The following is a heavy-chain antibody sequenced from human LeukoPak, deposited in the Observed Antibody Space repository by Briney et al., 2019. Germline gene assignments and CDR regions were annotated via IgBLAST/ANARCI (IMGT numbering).Heavy chain of an antibody. J-gene: IGHJ5*02. CDR2: IYYSGSD. D-gene: IGHD2-21*01. V-gene: IGHV4-59*08. CDR1: GGSISSYY. CDR3: ARGGLIGSRPLPVWFDP. Sequence: SETLSLTCTVSGGSISSYYWTWIRQPPEKGLEWIGYIYYSGSDNYNPSLEGRVTISVDTSKNQLTLKLRSVTAADTAVYYCARGGLIGSRPLPVWFDPWGQGTLVTVSS.